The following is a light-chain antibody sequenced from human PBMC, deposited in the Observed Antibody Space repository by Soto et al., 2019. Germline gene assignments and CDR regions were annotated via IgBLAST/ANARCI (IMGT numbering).Light chain of an antibody. J-gene: IGLJ1*01. CDR2: EVT. V-gene: IGLV2-14*01. CDR3: SSYNSSTAYV. CDR1: SSDVGGYNY. Sequence: QSALTQPASVSGSPGQSITISCTGTSSDVGGYNYVSWYQLHPGKAPKLILYEVTNRPSGVSDRFSGSKSGNTASLTISGLQDEEEADYYCSSYNSSTAYVFGTGTKVTVL.